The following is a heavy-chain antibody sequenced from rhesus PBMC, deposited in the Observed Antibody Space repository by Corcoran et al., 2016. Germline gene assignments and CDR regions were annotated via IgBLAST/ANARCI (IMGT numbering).Heavy chain of an antibody. CDR2: IGGSSGST. CDR3: ARRGYSAAFDY. Sequence: QLQLQESGPGLVKPSETLALTCAVSGGYIRSRHWRRFRHAPGKGLEWIGYIGGSSGSTNYNPSLKSRVTLSVDTSKNQLSLKLSSVTAADTAVYYCARRGYSAAFDYWGQGVLVTVSS. CDR1: GGYIRSRH. V-gene: IGHV4-169*01. J-gene: IGHJ4*01. D-gene: IGHD5-42*01.